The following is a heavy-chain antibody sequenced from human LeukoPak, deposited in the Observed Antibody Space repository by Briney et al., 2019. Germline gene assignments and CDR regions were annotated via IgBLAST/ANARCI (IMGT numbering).Heavy chain of an antibody. V-gene: IGHV1-18*01. CDR3: ARVAVSAYYYYYMDV. CDR2: ISAYNGNT. J-gene: IGHJ6*03. Sequence: RASVTVSFTASGYTFTSYGISWVRQAPGQGLEWMGWISAYNGNTNYAQKLQGRVTMTTDTSTSTAYMELRSLRSDDTAVYYCARVAVSAYYYYYMDVWGKGTTVTVSS. D-gene: IGHD6-25*01. CDR1: GYTFTSYG.